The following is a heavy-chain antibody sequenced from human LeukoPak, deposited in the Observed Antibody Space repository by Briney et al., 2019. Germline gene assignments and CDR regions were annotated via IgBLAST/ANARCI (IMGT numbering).Heavy chain of an antibody. Sequence: PSETLSLTCAVYGGSFSGYYWSWIRQPPGKGLERIGEINHSGSTNYNPSLKSRVTISVDTSKNQFSLKLSSVTAADTAVYYCARNPFYDSSNAFDIWGQGTMVTVSS. CDR1: GGSFSGYY. CDR2: INHSGST. D-gene: IGHD3-22*01. J-gene: IGHJ3*02. CDR3: ARNPFYDSSNAFDI. V-gene: IGHV4-34*01.